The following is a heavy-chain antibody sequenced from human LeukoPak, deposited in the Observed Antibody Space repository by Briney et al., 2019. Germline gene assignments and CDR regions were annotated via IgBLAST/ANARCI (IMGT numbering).Heavy chain of an antibody. CDR1: GLKFRNYG. D-gene: IGHD2/OR15-2a*01. Sequence: GGSLRLSCVASGLKFRNYGMHWVRQAPGKELEWVTFIWYDGSHQYYIDSVKGRFTVSRDNAKSTLYLQMDSLRAEDTAVYYCATDRNEGKYYDYWGQGTLVTVSS. J-gene: IGHJ4*02. CDR2: IWYDGSHQ. CDR3: ATDRNEGKYYDY. V-gene: IGHV3-30*02.